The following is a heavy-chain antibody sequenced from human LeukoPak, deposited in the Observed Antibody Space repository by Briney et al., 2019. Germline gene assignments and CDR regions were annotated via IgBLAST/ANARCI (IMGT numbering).Heavy chain of an antibody. CDR2: ISHIGST. J-gene: IGHJ3*02. V-gene: IGHV4-59*11. D-gene: IGHD1-14*01. Sequence: SETLSLTCSVSGDSITGHYLTWIRQPPGNGLEWIGYISHIGSTNYNPSLKSRVTISVDTSKNQFSLKLTSVTAADTALYYCARDRVSINALDMWGQGTMVTVSS. CDR1: GDSITGHY. CDR3: ARDRVSINALDM.